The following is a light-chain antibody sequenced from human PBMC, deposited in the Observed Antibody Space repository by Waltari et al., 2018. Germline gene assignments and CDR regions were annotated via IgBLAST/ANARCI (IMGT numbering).Light chain of an antibody. J-gene: IGKJ1*01. V-gene: IGKV1-5*03. CDR1: QKINSW. Sequence: DIQMTQSPSTLSASVGDRVHITCRASQKINSWLAWHQQKPGKAPKLLIYKASSLESGVPSRFSGSGSGTEFTLTISSLQPDDFATYYCLQYNGEPRTFGQGTKVEVK. CDR3: LQYNGEPRT. CDR2: KAS.